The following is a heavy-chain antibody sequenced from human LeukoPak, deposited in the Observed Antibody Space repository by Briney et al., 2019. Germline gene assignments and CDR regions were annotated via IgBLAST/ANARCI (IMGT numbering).Heavy chain of an antibody. CDR2: IYYSGST. CDR1: GGSISSYY. V-gene: IGHV4-59*01. CDR3: ARYGGGIGEDWFDP. D-gene: IGHD2-15*01. J-gene: IGHJ5*02. Sequence: PSETLSLTCTVSGGSISSYYWSCIRQPPGKGLEWIGYIYYSGSTNYNPSLKSRVTISVDTSKNQFSLKLSSVTAADTAVYYCARYGGGIGEDWFDPWGQGTLVTVSS.